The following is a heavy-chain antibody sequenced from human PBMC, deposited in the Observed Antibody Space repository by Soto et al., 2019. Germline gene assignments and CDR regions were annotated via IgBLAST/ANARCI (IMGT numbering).Heavy chain of an antibody. V-gene: IGHV3-48*01. CDR3: ARETSYYGSGSYYWFDP. D-gene: IGHD3-10*01. Sequence: EVQLVESGGGLVQPGGSLRLSCAASGFTFSSYSMNWVRQAPGKGLEWVSYISASRTTIYYADSVKGRFTISRDNGKNSLYLQMNSLRAEDTAVYYCARETSYYGSGSYYWFDPWGQGTLVTVSS. CDR2: ISASRTTI. CDR1: GFTFSSYS. J-gene: IGHJ5*02.